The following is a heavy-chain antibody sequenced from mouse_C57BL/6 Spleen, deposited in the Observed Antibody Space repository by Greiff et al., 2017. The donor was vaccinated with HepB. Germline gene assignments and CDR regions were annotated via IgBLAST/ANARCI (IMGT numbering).Heavy chain of an antibody. Sequence: QVQLQQPGAELVRPGSSVKLSCKASGYTFTSYWMHWVKQRPIQGLEWIGNIDPSDSETHSNQKFKDKATLTVDKSSSTAYMQLSSLTSEDSAVYYCARCGTTVEGFAYWGQGTLVTVSA. D-gene: IGHD1-1*01. V-gene: IGHV1-52*01. CDR1: GYTFTSYW. CDR2: IDPSDSET. CDR3: ARCGTTVEGFAY. J-gene: IGHJ3*01.